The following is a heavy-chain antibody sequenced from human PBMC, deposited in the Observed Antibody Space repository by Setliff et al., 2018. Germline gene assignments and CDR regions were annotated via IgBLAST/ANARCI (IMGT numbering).Heavy chain of an antibody. CDR2: IYTSWST. Sequence: SETLSLTCTVSGDPMSSRRCYWAWIRQPAGKGLEWIGQIYTSWSTNYNPSLKSRVTISVDTSKNQFSLELRSVTAADTAVYYCARLPPLHTPMALTFDYWGQGILVTVSS. J-gene: IGHJ4*02. D-gene: IGHD5-18*01. V-gene: IGHV4-61*09. CDR3: ARLPPLHTPMALTFDY. CDR1: GDPMSSRRCY.